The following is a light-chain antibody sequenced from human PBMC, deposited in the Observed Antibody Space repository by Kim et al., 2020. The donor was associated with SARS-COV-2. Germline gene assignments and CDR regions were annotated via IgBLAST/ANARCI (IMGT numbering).Light chain of an antibody. CDR2: DAS. Sequence: SPGERAPRAGRASQIVSSNLAWYQQKPGQAPRLLIYDASNRATGIPARFSGSGSGTDFTLTIGSLEPEDFAVYYCQQRGNWPLTFGGGTKVDIK. J-gene: IGKJ4*01. V-gene: IGKV3-11*01. CDR3: QQRGNWPLT. CDR1: QIVSSN.